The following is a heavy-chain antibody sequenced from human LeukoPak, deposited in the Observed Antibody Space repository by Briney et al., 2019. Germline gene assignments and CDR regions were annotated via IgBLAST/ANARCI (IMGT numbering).Heavy chain of an antibody. CDR2: INPNSGGT. V-gene: IGHV1-2*02. D-gene: IGHD6-6*01. CDR3: ARPRAGSSSLGY. Sequence: ASVKVSCKASGYTFTGYYMHWVRQAPGQGLEWMGWINPNSGGTNYAQKFQGRVTMTRDTSISTAYMELSRLRSDDTAVYYCARPRAGSSSLGYWGQGTLVTGFS. CDR1: GYTFTGYY. J-gene: IGHJ4*02.